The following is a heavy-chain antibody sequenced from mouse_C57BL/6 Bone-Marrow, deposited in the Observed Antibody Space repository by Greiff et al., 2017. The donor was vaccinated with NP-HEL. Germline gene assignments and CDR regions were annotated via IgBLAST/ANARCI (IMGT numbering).Heavy chain of an antibody. J-gene: IGHJ3*01. D-gene: IGHD3-2*02. CDR1: GYTFTDYY. CDR3: ARESSSGYWFAY. Sequence: EVQLQQSGPVLVKPGASVKMSCKASGYTFTDYYMNWVKQSHGKSLEWIGVINPYNGGTSYNQKFKGKATLTVDKSSSTAYMERNSLTSEDSAVYYGARESSSGYWFAYWGQGTLVTVSA. V-gene: IGHV1-19*01. CDR2: INPYNGGT.